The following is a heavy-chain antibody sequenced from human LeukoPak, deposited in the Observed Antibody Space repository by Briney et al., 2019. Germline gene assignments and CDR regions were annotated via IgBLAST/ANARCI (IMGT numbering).Heavy chain of an antibody. Sequence: SGGSLRLSCAASAFTVSSNYMSWVRQAPGKGLEWVSVIYSGGSTYYADSVKGRFTISRDNSRNTLYLQMNSLRAEDTAVYYCARGSYDILTGYGSLDYWGQGTLVTVSS. V-gene: IGHV3-53*01. CDR3: ARGSYDILTGYGSLDY. J-gene: IGHJ4*02. D-gene: IGHD3-9*01. CDR2: IYSGGST. CDR1: AFTVSSNY.